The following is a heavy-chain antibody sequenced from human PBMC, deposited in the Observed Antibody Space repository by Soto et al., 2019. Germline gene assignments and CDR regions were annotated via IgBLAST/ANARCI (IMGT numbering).Heavy chain of an antibody. CDR1: GYTFTSYY. V-gene: IGHV1-46*01. CDR3: ARETLWSGYYTNYYHMDV. D-gene: IGHD3-3*01. CDR2: INPSGGST. Sequence: ASVKVSCKASGYTFTSYYMHWVRQAPGQGLEWMGIINPSGGSTSYAQKFQGRVTMTRNTSISTAYMELSSLRSEDTAVYYCARETLWSGYYTNYYHMDVWGKGTTVTVSS. J-gene: IGHJ6*03.